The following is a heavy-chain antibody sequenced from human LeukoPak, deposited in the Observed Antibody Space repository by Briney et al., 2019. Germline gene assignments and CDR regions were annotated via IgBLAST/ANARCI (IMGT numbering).Heavy chain of an antibody. J-gene: IGHJ4*02. D-gene: IGHD1-20*01. CDR3: AREVGLKVTGTTGFDY. CDR2: INPNSGGT. CDR1: GYTFTGYY. Sequence: GASVKASCKASGYTFTGYYMHWVRQAPGQGLEWMGWINPNSGGTNYAQKFQGRVTMTRDTSISTAYMELSRLRSDDTAVYYCAREVGLKVTGTTGFDYWGQGTLVTVSS. V-gene: IGHV1-2*02.